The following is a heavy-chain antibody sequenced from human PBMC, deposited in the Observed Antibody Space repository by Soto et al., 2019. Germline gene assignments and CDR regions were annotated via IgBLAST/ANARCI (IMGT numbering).Heavy chain of an antibody. D-gene: IGHD4-17*01. CDR3: ARHRADGDYARIYFDS. CDR2: VYHSGSA. V-gene: IGHV4-39*01. J-gene: IGHJ4*02. Sequence: PSETLSLTCSVSGASISTLSYYWGWIRQPPGKGLEWIGSVYHSGSAYYNPSLRSRVSISVDTSKSQFSLSLTSVTAADTALYYCARHRADGDYARIYFDSWGQGTLVTVSS. CDR1: GASISTLSYY.